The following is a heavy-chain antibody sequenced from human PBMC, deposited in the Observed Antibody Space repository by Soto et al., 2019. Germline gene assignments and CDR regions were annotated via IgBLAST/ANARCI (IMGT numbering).Heavy chain of an antibody. V-gene: IGHV4-34*01. CDR3: ERSVDTWVRGVFIFHYYGMDV. D-gene: IGHD3-10*01. CDR1: GGSFSGYY. Sequence: PSETLSLTCAVYGGSFSGYYWSWIRQPPGKGLEWIGEINHSGSTNYNPSLKSRVTISVDTSKNQFSLKLSSVTAADTAVYYCERSVDTWVRGVFIFHYYGMDVGGQGTRVTVAS. J-gene: IGHJ6*02. CDR2: INHSGST.